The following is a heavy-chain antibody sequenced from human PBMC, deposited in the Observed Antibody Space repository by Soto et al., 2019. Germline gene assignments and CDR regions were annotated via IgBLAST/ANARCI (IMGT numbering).Heavy chain of an antibody. CDR3: ARVFAARAEDY. J-gene: IGHJ4*02. Sequence: SETLSLTCNVSGASINSYYWSWIRQPAGKGLEWIGRIHPSGSTDYHPSLKSRVNLSIDKSKRQLSLILTSVTAADTAVYYCARVFAARAEDYWGQGTRVTVSS. V-gene: IGHV4-4*07. CDR1: GASINSYY. D-gene: IGHD3-3*01. CDR2: IHPSGST.